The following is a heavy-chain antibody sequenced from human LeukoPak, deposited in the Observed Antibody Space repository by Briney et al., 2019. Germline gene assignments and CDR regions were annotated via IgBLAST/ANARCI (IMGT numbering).Heavy chain of an antibody. D-gene: IGHD5-18*01. CDR1: GFTFSSYA. V-gene: IGHV3-30*04. J-gene: IGHJ6*03. CDR3: ARVGYSYSINDWSRTVLGADPTKYYYYKDV. CDR2: ISYDGSNK. Sequence: GRSLRLSCAASGFTFSSYAMHWVRQAPGKGLEWVAVISYDGSNKYYADSVKGRFTISRDNSKNTLYLQMNSLRAEDTAVYYCARVGYSYSINDWSRTVLGADPTKYYYYKDVWGKGTTVMVSS.